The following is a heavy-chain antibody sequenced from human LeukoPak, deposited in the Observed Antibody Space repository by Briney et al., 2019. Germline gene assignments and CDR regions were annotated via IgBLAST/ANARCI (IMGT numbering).Heavy chain of an antibody. V-gene: IGHV3-23*01. J-gene: IGHJ5*02. Sequence: SGGSLRLSCAASGFTFSSYAMSWVRQAPGKGLEWVSAISGSGGSTYYADSVKGRFTISRDNSKNTLYLQMNSLRAEDTAVYYCAKDKVDDSSGYYPTWGQGTLVTVSS. CDR3: AKDKVDDSSGYYPT. D-gene: IGHD3-22*01. CDR2: ISGSGGST. CDR1: GFTFSSYA.